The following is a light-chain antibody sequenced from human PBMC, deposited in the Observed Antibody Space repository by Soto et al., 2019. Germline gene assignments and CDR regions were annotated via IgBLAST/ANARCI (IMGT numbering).Light chain of an antibody. V-gene: IGLV2-14*03. CDR2: DVN. Sequence: QSALTQPASVSGSPGQSITISCTGTSSDIGAYNFVSWYQQHPGKAPKLMLYDVNIRPSGVSNRFSGSKSGNTASLTISGLQAEDVAEYYCTSWTTSTTMIFGGGTKVTVL. CDR1: SSDIGAYNF. J-gene: IGLJ2*01. CDR3: TSWTTSTTMI.